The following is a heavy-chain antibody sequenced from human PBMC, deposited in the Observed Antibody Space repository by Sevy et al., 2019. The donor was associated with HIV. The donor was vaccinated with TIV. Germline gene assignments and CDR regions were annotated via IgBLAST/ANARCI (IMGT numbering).Heavy chain of an antibody. CDR2: INWNSGNI. V-gene: IGHV3-9*01. CDR3: AKGGTREVGATVTPFDY. J-gene: IGHJ4*02. Sequence: GGSLRLACEASGFTFDDYAMHWVRQAPGKGLEWVSGINWNSGNIGYEDSVRGRFTNSRDNAKKSLFLQMNSLRGEDTAFYYCAKGGTREVGATVTPFDYWGQGTLVTVSS. D-gene: IGHD4-4*01. CDR1: GFTFDDYA.